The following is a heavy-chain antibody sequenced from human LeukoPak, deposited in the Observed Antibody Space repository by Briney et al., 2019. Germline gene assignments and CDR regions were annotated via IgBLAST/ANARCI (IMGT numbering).Heavy chain of an antibody. CDR2: ISGSGGST. Sequence: GGSLRLSCAASGFTFSSYAMSWVRQAPGKGLEWVSAISGSGGSTYYADSVKGRFTISRDNSKNTLYLQMNSLRAEDTAVYYCAKSIWFAAGPKSGYYFDYWGQGTLVTVSS. V-gene: IGHV3-23*01. CDR3: AKSIWFAAGPKSGYYFDY. J-gene: IGHJ4*02. CDR1: GFTFSSYA. D-gene: IGHD6-13*01.